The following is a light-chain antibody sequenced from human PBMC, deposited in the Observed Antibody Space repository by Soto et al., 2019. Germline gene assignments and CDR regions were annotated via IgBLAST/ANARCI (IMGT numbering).Light chain of an antibody. CDR1: QSVSSSY. Sequence: EIVLTQSPGTLSLSPGERATLSCRASQSVSSSYLAWYQQKPGQALRLLIYGASSRDTGIPDRFSGSGSGTDFTLTISRLEPEDFAVYYCQQDGSSPTTCGGGTKVDIK. V-gene: IGKV3-20*01. CDR3: QQDGSSPTT. J-gene: IGKJ4*01. CDR2: GAS.